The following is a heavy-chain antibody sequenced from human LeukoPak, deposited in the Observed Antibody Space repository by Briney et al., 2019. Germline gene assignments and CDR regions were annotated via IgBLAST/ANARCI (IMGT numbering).Heavy chain of an antibody. CDR3: ARVYCSSTSCAYYYYYYGMDV. CDR2: ISSSSSYI. J-gene: IGHJ6*02. CDR1: GFTFSSYS. Sequence: TGGSLRLSCAASGFTFSSYSMNWVRQAPGKGLEWVSSISSSSSYIYYADSVKGRFTISRDNAKNSLYLQMNSLRAEDTAVYYCARVYCSSTSCAYYYYYYGMDVWGQGTTVTVSS. V-gene: IGHV3-21*01. D-gene: IGHD2-2*01.